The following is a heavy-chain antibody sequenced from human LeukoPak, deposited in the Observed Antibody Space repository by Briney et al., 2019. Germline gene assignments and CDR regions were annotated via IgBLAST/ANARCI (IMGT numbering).Heavy chain of an antibody. J-gene: IGHJ4*02. CDR1: GYTFTGYY. CDR3: ARDGDGSGSYYNVLDY. Sequence: ASVKVSCKASGYTFTGYYMHWVRQAPGQGLEWMGWINPHTSGTNYAQKFQGRVTMTRDTSISTAYMELSRLRSDDTAVYYCARDGDGSGSYYNVLDYWGQGTLVTVSS. CDR2: INPHTSGT. D-gene: IGHD3-10*01. V-gene: IGHV1-2*02.